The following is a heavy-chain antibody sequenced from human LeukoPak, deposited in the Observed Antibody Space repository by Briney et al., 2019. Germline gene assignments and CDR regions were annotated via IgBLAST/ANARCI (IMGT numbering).Heavy chain of an antibody. CDR2: TWYMSKWNT. D-gene: IGHD6-19*01. V-gene: IGHV6-1*01. CDR1: GDSVSSNSDA. Sequence: SQTLSLTFAISGDSVSSNSDAWNWIRQSPSRGIEWLGGTWYMSKWNTEYAVSVQSRITIYADTSQNQFSLHLSSVTPEDTAVYYCARAGHASHWFDPWGQGTLVTVSS. CDR3: ARAGHASHWFDP. J-gene: IGHJ5*02.